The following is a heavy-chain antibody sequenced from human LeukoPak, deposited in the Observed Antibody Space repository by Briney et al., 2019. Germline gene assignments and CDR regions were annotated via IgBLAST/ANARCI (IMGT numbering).Heavy chain of an antibody. D-gene: IGHD3-22*01. V-gene: IGHV3-64*01. CDR3: ARDAYDSSGYPFDY. Sequence: GGSLRLSCAASGFTFSSYAMHWVRQAPGKGLEYVSAISSNGGSIYYANSVKGRFTISRDNSKNTLYLQMGSLRAEDMAVYYCARDAYDSSGYPFDYWGQGTLVTVSS. J-gene: IGHJ4*02. CDR1: GFTFSSYA. CDR2: ISSNGGSI.